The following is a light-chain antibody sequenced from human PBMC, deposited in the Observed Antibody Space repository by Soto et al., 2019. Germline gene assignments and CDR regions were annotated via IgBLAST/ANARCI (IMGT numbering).Light chain of an antibody. V-gene: IGLV2-14*01. J-gene: IGLJ1*01. CDR2: DVS. Sequence: QSALTQPASVSGSPGQSITISCTGTSSDVGGYNYVSWYQHHPGKAPKLMIYDVSNRPSGVSNRFSGSKSDNTASLTISGLQAEDEADYYCNSYTSISTLLYVFGTGTKVTV. CDR1: SSDVGGYNY. CDR3: NSYTSISTLLYV.